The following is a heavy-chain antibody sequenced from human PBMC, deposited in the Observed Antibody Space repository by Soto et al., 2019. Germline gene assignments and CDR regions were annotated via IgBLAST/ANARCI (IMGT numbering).Heavy chain of an antibody. V-gene: IGHV1-46*03. CDR2: INPSGGHT. CDR3: ARVGHVVVVTAAFDY. CDR1: GNTFSNYY. J-gene: IGHJ4*02. Sequence: QVQLVQSGAEVKKPGASVKVSCKASGNTFSNYYIHWVRQAPGQGLEWMGTINPSGGHTTYAQKFLGRVTMTRDTSTSTLYMELTSLRSEDTAVYYCARVGHVVVVTAAFDYGGQGTLVTVSS. D-gene: IGHD2-21*02.